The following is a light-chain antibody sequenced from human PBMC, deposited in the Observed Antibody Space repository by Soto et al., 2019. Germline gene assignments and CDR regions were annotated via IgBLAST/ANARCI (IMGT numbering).Light chain of an antibody. CDR3: QAWDSRTVI. CDR1: KLGDKY. V-gene: IGLV3-1*01. J-gene: IGLJ2*01. Sequence: SSELTQPPSVSVSPGQTASITCSGDKLGDKYVCWYQQRPGQSPVVVIYQNNKRPSGIPERFSGSNSGNTATLTISGTQAMDEADYFCQAWDSRTVIFGGGTKLTVL. CDR2: QNN.